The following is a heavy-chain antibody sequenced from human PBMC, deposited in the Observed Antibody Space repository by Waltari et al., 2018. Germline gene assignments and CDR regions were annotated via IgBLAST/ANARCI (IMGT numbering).Heavy chain of an antibody. J-gene: IGHJ4*02. D-gene: IGHD3-3*01. V-gene: IGHV4-59*01. CDR2: IYYRGTT. CDR3: ARSRITILGGFDY. Sequence: QVQLQESGPGLVKPSETLSLTCSVSVDSFTSYYWNWIRQTPGKGLEWIGNIYYRGTTNDNPSPRSRLTISVDTSRNELYLKMTSMLAADTAIYYCARSRITILGGFDYWGQGILVAVSS. CDR1: VDSFTSYY.